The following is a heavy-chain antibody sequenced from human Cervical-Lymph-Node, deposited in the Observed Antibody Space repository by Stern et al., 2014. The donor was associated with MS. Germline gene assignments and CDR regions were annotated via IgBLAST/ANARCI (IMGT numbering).Heavy chain of an antibody. CDR1: GYSFTSYW. Sequence: EVQLVESGAEVRKPGESLKISCQGSGYSFTSYWIGWVRQLPGKGLEWMGIIYPVDSDTRYSSSLQGQVTISADKSIGTAYLQWSSLKASDTAMYYCARRGRWLDGFDVWGQGTMVTVSS. CDR3: ARRGRWLDGFDV. J-gene: IGHJ3*01. D-gene: IGHD6-19*01. V-gene: IGHV5-51*03. CDR2: IYPVDSDT.